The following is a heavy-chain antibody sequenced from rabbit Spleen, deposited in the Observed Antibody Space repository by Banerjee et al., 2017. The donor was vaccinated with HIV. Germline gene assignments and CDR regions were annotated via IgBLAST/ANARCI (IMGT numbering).Heavy chain of an antibody. CDR2: IYAGSGVTT. CDR3: TKNDNTAIYFSL. CDR1: GFSFSSGYY. Sequence: QSLEESGGDLVKPGASLTLTCTASGFSFSSGYYMCWVRQAPGKGLEWIACIYAGSGVTTYYASWVNGRFSISKASSTTVTLQMTSLTAADTATYFCTKNDNTAIYFSLWGPGTLVTVS. J-gene: IGHJ4*01. D-gene: IGHD7-1*01. V-gene: IGHV1S40*01.